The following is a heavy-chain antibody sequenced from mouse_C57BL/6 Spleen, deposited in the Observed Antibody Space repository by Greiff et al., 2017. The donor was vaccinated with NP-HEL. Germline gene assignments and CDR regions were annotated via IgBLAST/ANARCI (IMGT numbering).Heavy chain of an antibody. CDR3: ARKGIYYYGSFDY. D-gene: IGHD1-1*01. J-gene: IGHJ2*01. CDR1: GYTFTNYW. V-gene: IGHV1-63*01. Sequence: VQLQQSGAELVRPGTSVKMSCKASGYTFTNYWIGWAKQRPGHGLEWIGDIYPGGGYTNYNEKFKGKATLTADKSSSTAYMQFSSLTSEDSAIYYCARKGIYYYGSFDYWGQGTTLTVSS. CDR2: IYPGGGYT.